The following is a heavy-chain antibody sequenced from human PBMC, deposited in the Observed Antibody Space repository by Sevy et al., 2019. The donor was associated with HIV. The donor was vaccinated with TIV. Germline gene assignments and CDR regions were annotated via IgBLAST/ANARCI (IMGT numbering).Heavy chain of an antibody. CDR1: GLSFSNAW. D-gene: IGHD3-22*01. CDR3: AIDHRRDGMIVVPFEM. J-gene: IGHJ4*02. CDR2: IRSETGGGTT. Sequence: GGSLRLSCAASGLSFSNAWMAWVRQAPGKGLEWVGRIRSETGGGTTDFAAFGKGKFTISRDDPKNTLYLQMNSLKTEDAAVYYCAIDHRRDGMIVVPFEMWGLGTMVTVSS. V-gene: IGHV3-15*01.